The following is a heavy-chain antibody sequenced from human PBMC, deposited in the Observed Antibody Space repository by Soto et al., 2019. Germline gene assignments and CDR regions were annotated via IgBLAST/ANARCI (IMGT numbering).Heavy chain of an antibody. J-gene: IGHJ4*02. D-gene: IGHD3-16*02. CDR1: GGSISSGGYS. CDR2: IYHSGST. CDR3: ARQGHDYDYIWGSYRWRSYYFDY. Sequence: SETLSLTCAVSGGSISSGGYSWSWIRQPPGKGPEWIGYIYHSGSTYYNPSLKSRVTISVDRSKNQFSLKLSSVTAADTAVYYCARQGHDYDYIWGSYRWRSYYFDYWGQGTLVTVSS. V-gene: IGHV4-30-2*01.